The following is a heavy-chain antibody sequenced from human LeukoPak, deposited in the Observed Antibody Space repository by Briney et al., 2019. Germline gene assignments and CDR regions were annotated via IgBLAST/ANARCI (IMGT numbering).Heavy chain of an antibody. CDR2: INPSGGST. V-gene: IGHV1-46*01. CDR3: ARDMVRGVTGYYFDY. CDR1: GYTFTSYY. Sequence: GASVKVSCKASGYTFTSYYMHWVRQAPGQGLEWMGIINPSGGSTSYAQKFQGRVTMTRDTSTSTVYMELSSLRSEDTAVYYCARDMVRGVTGYYFDYWGREPWSPSPQ. D-gene: IGHD3-10*01. J-gene: IGHJ4*02.